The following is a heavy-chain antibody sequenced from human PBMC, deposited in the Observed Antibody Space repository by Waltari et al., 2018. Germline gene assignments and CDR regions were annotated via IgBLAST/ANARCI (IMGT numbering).Heavy chain of an antibody. J-gene: IGHJ4*02. CDR2: ILPIFVTA. Sequence: QVQLVQSGAEVKKPGSSVKVSCKASGGTFSSYAISWVRQAPGQGLEWMVRILPIFVTAKYAQKVQGRGTITADKSTSTAYMELSSLRAEDTAVYYCATKVGGGRFDYWGQGTLVTVSS. V-gene: IGHV1-69*13. CDR3: ATKVGGGRFDY. D-gene: IGHD2-2*01. CDR1: GGTFSSYA.